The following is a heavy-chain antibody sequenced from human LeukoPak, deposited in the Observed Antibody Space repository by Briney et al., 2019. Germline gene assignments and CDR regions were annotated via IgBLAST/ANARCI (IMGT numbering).Heavy chain of an antibody. J-gene: IGHJ4*02. V-gene: IGHV3-9*01. Sequence: PGGSLRLSCAASGFTFDDYAMHWVRQAPGKGLEWVSSISWNSGIIGYADSVKGRFTISRDNAKDSLYLQLSSLRAEDTALYYCAKDFVSSPVGLDYWGQGTLVTVSS. D-gene: IGHD3-16*01. CDR3: AKDFVSSPVGLDY. CDR1: GFTFDDYA. CDR2: ISWNSGII.